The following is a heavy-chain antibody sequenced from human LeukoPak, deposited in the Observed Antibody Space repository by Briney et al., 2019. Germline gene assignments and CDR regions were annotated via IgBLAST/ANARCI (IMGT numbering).Heavy chain of an antibody. CDR3: ARSSRAGTPYYYYVDV. D-gene: IGHD2-15*01. V-gene: IGHV4-4*07. CDR1: GGSISSYY. J-gene: IGHJ6*03. Sequence: PSETLSLTCTVSGGSISSYYWTWIRQPAGKGLERIGRIYTSGATIYNPSLKSRVTMSVDTSKNQFSLRLSSVTAADTAVYYCARSSRAGTPYYYYVDVWGTGTTITVSS. CDR2: IYTSGAT.